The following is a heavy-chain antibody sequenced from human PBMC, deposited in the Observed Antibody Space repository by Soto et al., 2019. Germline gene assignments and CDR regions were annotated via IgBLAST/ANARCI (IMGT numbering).Heavy chain of an antibody. J-gene: IGHJ6*04. D-gene: IGHD2-15*01. CDR3: AKDFRYCSGGSCYDGRADV. CDR1: GFTFSGYA. V-gene: IGHV3-23*01. Sequence: GGSLRLSCAASGFTFSGYAMSWVRQAPGKGLEWVSAISGSGGSTYYADSVKGRFTISRDNSKNTLYLQMNSLRAEDTAVYYCAKDFRYCSGGSCYDGRADVWGKGTTVTVSS. CDR2: ISGSGGST.